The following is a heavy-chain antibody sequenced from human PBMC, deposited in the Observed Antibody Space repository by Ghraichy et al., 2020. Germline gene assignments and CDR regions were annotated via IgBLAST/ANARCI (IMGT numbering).Heavy chain of an antibody. CDR2: INPDSGAT. V-gene: IGHV1-2*02. CDR1: GYTFTDYY. D-gene: IGHD3-9*01. CDR3: ARDYDVLTGYWRNYFEY. Sequence: ASVKVSCKGVGYTFTDYYMHWVRQAPGQGLEWMGWINPDSGATNYAQKFQGRVTMTRDTSISTVYMALTRLRSDDTAVYYCARDYDVLTGYWRNYFEYWGQGTLVTVSS. J-gene: IGHJ4*02.